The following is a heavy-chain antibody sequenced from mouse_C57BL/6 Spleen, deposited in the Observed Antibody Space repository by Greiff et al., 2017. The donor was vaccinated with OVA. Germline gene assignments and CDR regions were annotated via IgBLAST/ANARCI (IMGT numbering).Heavy chain of an antibody. CDR1: GYTFTSYW. D-gene: IGHD2-3*01. V-gene: IGHV1-59*01. CDR3: ARDDDGYYFDY. CDR2: IDPSDSYT. Sequence: QVQLKQPGAELVRPGTSVKLSCKASGYTFTSYWMHWVKQRPGQGLEWIGVIDPSDSYTNYNQKFKGKATLTVDTSSSTAYMQLSSLTSEDSAVYYCARDDDGYYFDYWGQGTTLTVSS. J-gene: IGHJ2*01.